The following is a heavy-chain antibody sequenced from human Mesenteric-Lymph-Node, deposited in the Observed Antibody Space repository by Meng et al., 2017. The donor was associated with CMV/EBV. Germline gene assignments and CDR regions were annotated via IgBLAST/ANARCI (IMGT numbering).Heavy chain of an antibody. Sequence: LTCATSGDNVSSDSATWRWSKQSPTRGLGWLRKTYYRTEWKHDYAVSLKSRITSNSDTSKNQFSLLLNSVTPEDTAVYYCGSWYFDYWGQGTLVTVSS. V-gene: IGHV6-1*01. J-gene: IGHJ4*02. CDR1: GDNVSSDSAT. CDR3: GSWYFDY. CDR2: TYYRTEWKH.